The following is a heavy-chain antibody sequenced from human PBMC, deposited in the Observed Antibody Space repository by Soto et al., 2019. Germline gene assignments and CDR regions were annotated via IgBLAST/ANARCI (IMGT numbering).Heavy chain of an antibody. CDR1: SGSISGSTYY. D-gene: IGHD5-12*01. J-gene: IGHJ3*01. CDR2: VYKSGKT. V-gene: IGHV4-39*01. Sequence: QLQLQESGPGLVNPSETLSLTCTVSSGSISGSTYYWGWIRQAPGKGLEWIGSVYKSGKTHCNPSLKSRVTISIDTSKNLFSLKLNSVTAADTAVYFCASHIHPMATRLRAFDVWGQGTVVTVSS. CDR3: ASHIHPMATRLRAFDV.